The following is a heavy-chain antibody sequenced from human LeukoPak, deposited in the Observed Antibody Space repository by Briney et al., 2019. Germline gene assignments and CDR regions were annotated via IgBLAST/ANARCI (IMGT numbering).Heavy chain of an antibody. V-gene: IGHV4-59*01. Sequence: SETLSLTCTFSDDSISSYYWSWIRQSPGKGLEWIGHIHYIGSTSCNRSLKSRVTISIDTSKRSFSLRLSSVTAADTAVYFCARGSTASPWFDPWGQGTLVTVSS. D-gene: IGHD5-18*01. CDR2: IHYIGST. J-gene: IGHJ5*02. CDR1: DDSISSYY. CDR3: ARGSTASPWFDP.